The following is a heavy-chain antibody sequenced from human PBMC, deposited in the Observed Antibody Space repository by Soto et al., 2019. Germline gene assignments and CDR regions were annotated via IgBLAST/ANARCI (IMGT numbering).Heavy chain of an antibody. CDR3: GKSKEFYYYTMDV. Sequence: PGGSLRLSCAASGFTFSGYAMTWVRQAPGKGLEWVSSITGSGTSTYYADSVKGRFIISRDNSKNTVSLQMNSLRADDTAVYYCGKSKEFYYYTMDVWGQGTTVTVSS. CDR1: GFTFSGYA. V-gene: IGHV3-23*01. J-gene: IGHJ6*02. CDR2: ITGSGTST.